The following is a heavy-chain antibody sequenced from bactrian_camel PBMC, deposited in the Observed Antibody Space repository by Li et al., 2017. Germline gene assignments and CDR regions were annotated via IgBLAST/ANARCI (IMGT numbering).Heavy chain of an antibody. CDR2: IASDGKT. J-gene: IGHJ4*01. Sequence: HVQLVESGGDSVQAGGSLRLSCAASGRNYVKWCMGWLRQAPGKEREGVTAIASDGKTRYDDSVKGRLTISQDNAKNTVYLQMNSLKPEDTAMYYCAARGPYCYTKLSVRDFTYWARGPRSPSP. CDR1: GRNYVKWC. D-gene: IGHD2*01. V-gene: IGHV3S53*01.